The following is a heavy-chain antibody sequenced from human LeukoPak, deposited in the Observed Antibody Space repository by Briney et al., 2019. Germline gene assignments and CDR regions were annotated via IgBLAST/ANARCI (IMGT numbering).Heavy chain of an antibody. V-gene: IGHV3-73*01. J-gene: IGHJ1*01. D-gene: IGHD4-17*01. CDR3: TSRDSTVTPTGYFQH. Sequence: GGSLRLSCAASGFTFSGSAMHWLPQASGKGLEWVVRIRSRANSYATAYAASVKGRFTISRDDSKNTAYLQMNSLKTEDSAVYYCTSRDSTVTPTGYFQHWGQGTLVTVSS. CDR1: GFTFSGSA. CDR2: IRSRANSYAT.